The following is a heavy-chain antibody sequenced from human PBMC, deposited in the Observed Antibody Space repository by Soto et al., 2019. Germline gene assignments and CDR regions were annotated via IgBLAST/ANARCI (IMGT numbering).Heavy chain of an antibody. CDR2: ISASGGST. D-gene: IGHD3-10*01. J-gene: IGHJ4*02. CDR1: GFIFSSYA. Sequence: GGSLSLSCAGSGFIFSSYAMSWARQAPGRGLEWVSAISASGGSTYFADSAKGRFTISRDNSKNTLYLQMISLRAEDTAVYYCAKDRFSGSGTYYKDFWGQGTLVTVSS. CDR3: AKDRFSGSGTYYKDF. V-gene: IGHV3-23*01.